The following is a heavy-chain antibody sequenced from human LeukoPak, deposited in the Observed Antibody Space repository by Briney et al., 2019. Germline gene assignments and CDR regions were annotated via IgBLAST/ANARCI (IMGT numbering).Heavy chain of an antibody. CDR2: TYYRSKWYN. CDR1: GDSVSSNSAA. Sequence: SQPLSLTCAIPGDSVSSNSAAWNWIRQSPSRGLEWLGRTYYRSKWYNDYAVSVKSRITINPDTSKNQFSLQLNSVTPEDTAVYYCARWLPGIAAAGTSLRFDYWGQGTLVTVSS. D-gene: IGHD6-13*01. J-gene: IGHJ4*02. V-gene: IGHV6-1*01. CDR3: ARWLPGIAAAGTSLRFDY.